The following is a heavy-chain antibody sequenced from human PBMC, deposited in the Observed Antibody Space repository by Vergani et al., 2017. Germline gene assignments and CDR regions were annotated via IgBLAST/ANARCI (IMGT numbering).Heavy chain of an antibody. D-gene: IGHD1-26*01. CDR2: MKEDGADK. J-gene: IGHJ4*02. CDR3: AREGHLVGPDLDY. V-gene: IGHV3-7*01. Sequence: EVHLVESGGGLVQPGGSLRLSCVGSGFKLDEYWMSWVRQAPGKGLVWVADMKEDGADKKYVDSVKGRFTISRDNAKNSLFLQMNSLRAEDTAVYFCAREGHLVGPDLDYWGQGTLVTVSS. CDR1: GFKLDEYW.